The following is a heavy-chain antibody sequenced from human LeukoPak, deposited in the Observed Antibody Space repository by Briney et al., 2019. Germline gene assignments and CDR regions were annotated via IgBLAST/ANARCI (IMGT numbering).Heavy chain of an antibody. V-gene: IGHV3-13*01. CDR2: IGTAGDT. CDR1: GFTFSSYD. J-gene: IGHJ4*02. Sequence: GGSLRLSCAASGFTFSSYDMHWVRQATGKGLEWVSAIGTAGDTYHPGSVKGRFTISRENAKNSLYLQMNSLRAGDTAVYYCARSASQGYDFWSGYYPGFDYWGQGTLVTVSS. CDR3: ARSASQGYDFWSGYYPGFDY. D-gene: IGHD3-3*01.